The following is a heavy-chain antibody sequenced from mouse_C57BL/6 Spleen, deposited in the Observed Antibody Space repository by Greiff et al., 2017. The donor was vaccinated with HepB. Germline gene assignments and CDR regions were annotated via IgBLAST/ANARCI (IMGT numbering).Heavy chain of an antibody. Sequence: VHLVESGPGLVAPSQSLSITCTVSGFSLTSYGVHWVRQPPGKGLEWLVVIWSDGSTTYNSALKSRLSISKDNSKSQVFLKMNSLQTDDTAMYYCARHYYGSSYGAMDYWGQGTSVTVSS. CDR3: ARHYYGSSYGAMDY. J-gene: IGHJ4*01. CDR1: GFSLTSYG. V-gene: IGHV2-6-1*01. D-gene: IGHD1-1*01. CDR2: IWSDGST.